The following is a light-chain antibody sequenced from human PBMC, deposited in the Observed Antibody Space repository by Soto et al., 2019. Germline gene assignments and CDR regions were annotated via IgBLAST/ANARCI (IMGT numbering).Light chain of an antibody. CDR1: SSDVGGYNY. CDR3: SSYTSSNTYVI. Sequence: QSALTQPASVSGSPGQSITISCTGTSSDVGGYNYVSWYQQHPGKAPKLMIYEVSVRPPGVSNRFSGSKSGNTVSLTISGLQAEDEADYYCSSYTSSNTYVIFGGGTKVTVL. J-gene: IGLJ2*01. CDR2: EVS. V-gene: IGLV2-14*01.